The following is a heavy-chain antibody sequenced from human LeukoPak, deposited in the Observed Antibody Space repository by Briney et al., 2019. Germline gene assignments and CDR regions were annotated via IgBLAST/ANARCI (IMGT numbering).Heavy chain of an antibody. CDR3: ARDRYYYDSSGYYHSYFDY. D-gene: IGHD3-22*01. V-gene: IGHV1-69*13. J-gene: IGHJ4*02. CDR1: GGTFSSYA. CDR2: IIPIFGTA. Sequence: SVKVSCKASGGTFSSYAISWVRQAPGQGLEWMGGIIPIFGTANYAQKFQGRVTITADESTSTAYMELSSLRSEDTAVYYCARDRYYYDSSGYYHSYFDYWGQGTLVTVSS.